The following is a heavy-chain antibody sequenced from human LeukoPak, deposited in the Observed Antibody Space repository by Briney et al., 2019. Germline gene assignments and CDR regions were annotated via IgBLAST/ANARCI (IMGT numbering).Heavy chain of an antibody. CDR2: ISSSSSYI. V-gene: IGHV3-21*01. CDR1: GFTFSSYS. Sequence: GVSLRLPCAASGFTFSSYSMNWVRQAPGKGLEWVSSISSSSSYIYYADSVKGRFTISRDNAKNSLYLQMNSLRAEDTAVYYCARSSNYYGSGSTLFDPWGQGTLVTVSS. D-gene: IGHD3-10*01. J-gene: IGHJ5*02. CDR3: ARSSNYYGSGSTLFDP.